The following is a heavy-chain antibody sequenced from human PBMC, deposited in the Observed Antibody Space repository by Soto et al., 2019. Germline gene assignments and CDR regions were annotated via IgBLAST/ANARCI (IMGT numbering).Heavy chain of an antibody. J-gene: IGHJ6*02. Sequence: PGESLKISCKGSGYSFTSYWIGWVRQMPGKGLEWMGIIYPGDSDTRYSPSFQGQVTISADKSISTAYLQWSSLKASDTAMYYCQLTPSSNSYYYYGMDVWGQGTTVTVSS. CDR2: IYPGDSDT. D-gene: IGHD7-27*01. V-gene: IGHV5-51*01. CDR3: QLTPSSNSYYYYGMDV. CDR1: GYSFTSYW.